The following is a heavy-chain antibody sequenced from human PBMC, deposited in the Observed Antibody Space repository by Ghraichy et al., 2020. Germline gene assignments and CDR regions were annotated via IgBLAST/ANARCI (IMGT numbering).Heavy chain of an antibody. CDR2: ISAYNGNT. CDR1: GYTFTSYG. J-gene: IGHJ6*03. CDR3: ARDRGYSSSWYNYYYMDV. Sequence: ASVKVSCKASGYTFTSYGISWVRQAPGQGLEWMGWISAYNGNTNYAQKLQGRVTMTTDTSTSTAYMELRSLRSDDTAVYYCARDRGYSSSWYNYYYMDVWGKGTTVTVSS. V-gene: IGHV1-18*04. D-gene: IGHD6-13*01.